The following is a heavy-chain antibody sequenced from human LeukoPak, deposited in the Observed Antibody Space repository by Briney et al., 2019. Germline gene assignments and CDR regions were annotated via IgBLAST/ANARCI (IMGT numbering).Heavy chain of an antibody. J-gene: IGHJ4*02. D-gene: IGHD1-1*01. CDR2: IRYDGRNK. V-gene: IGHV3-30*02. CDR3: AKGGSNNWSFDN. CDR1: GLTFSNYG. Sequence: GGSLRLSCAAAGLTFSNYGMHWVRQAPGKGLQWLAHIRYDGRNKYSADSVKGRFTIYRDNSKSTLYLQMNSLRPEDTAVYYCAKGGSNNWSFDNWGQGTLVTVSS.